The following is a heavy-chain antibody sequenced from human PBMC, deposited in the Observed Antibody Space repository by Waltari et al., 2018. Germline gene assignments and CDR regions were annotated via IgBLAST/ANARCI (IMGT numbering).Heavy chain of an antibody. Sequence: QVQLVESGGGVVQPGRSLRRSCAASGFTFSSYGIHWVRRGPGKGLGWVAVRWYDGSEQYKADSVKGRFTISRDDSKNRVYLQMNSLRAEDTAVYFCARDQGVVRPDFDYWGQGALVTVSS. CDR1: GFTFSSYG. CDR2: RWYDGSEQ. V-gene: IGHV3-33*01. D-gene: IGHD6-19*01. CDR3: ARDQGVVRPDFDY. J-gene: IGHJ4*02.